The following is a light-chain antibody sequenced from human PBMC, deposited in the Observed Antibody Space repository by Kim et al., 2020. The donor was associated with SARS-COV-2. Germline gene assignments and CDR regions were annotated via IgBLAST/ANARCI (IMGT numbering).Light chain of an antibody. V-gene: IGLV3-1*01. CDR1: KLGNKD. Sequence: VSVSPEQTASTTCSGDKLGNKDACWYQQKPGQSPVLVIDQDSKRPSGIPGRFSGSTSGNTATLTISGTQAMDEADYYCQAWDSGVVFGGGTQLTVL. J-gene: IGLJ2*01. CDR3: QAWDSGVV. CDR2: QDS.